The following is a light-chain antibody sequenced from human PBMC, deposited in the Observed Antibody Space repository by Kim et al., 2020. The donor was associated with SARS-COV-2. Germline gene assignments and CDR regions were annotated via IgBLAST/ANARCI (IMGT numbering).Light chain of an antibody. Sequence: VGDRVTIHWRASQEISSWVAWYQQKPGKAPKLLISAASSLQSGVPSRFSGSGSGTDFTLTISSLQPEDFASYYCQRADSFPLGFGGGTKVDIK. CDR2: AAS. J-gene: IGKJ4*01. CDR3: QRADSFPLG. CDR1: QEISSW. V-gene: IGKV1-12*01.